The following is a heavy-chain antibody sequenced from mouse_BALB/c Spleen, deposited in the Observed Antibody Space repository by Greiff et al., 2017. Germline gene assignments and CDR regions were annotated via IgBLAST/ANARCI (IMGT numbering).Heavy chain of an antibody. D-gene: IGHD2-14*01. J-gene: IGHJ4*01. CDR1: GYTFTDYD. V-gene: IGHV1-15*01. CDR3: TREGLDYDRYDGRGRYYYAMDY. CDR2: IDPETGGT. Sequence: QVQLKQSGAELVRPGASVTLSCKASGYTFTDYDMHWVKQTPVHGLEWIGAIDPETGGTAYNQKFKGKATLTADKSSSTAYMELRSLTSEDSDVYYCTREGLDYDRYDGRGRYYYAMDYWGQGTSVTVSS.